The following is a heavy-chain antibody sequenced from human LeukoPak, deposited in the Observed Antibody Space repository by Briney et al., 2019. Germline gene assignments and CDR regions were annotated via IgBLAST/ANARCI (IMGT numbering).Heavy chain of an antibody. CDR3: ATRNTEREYYFDY. Sequence: ASVKVSCKASGYTFTSYYMHWVRQAPGQGLEWMGIINPSGGSTSYAQKFQGRVTMTEDTSTDTAYMELSSLRSEDTAVYYCATRNTEREYYFDYWGQGTLVTVSS. J-gene: IGHJ4*02. V-gene: IGHV1-46*01. D-gene: IGHD3-10*01. CDR2: INPSGGST. CDR1: GYTFTSYY.